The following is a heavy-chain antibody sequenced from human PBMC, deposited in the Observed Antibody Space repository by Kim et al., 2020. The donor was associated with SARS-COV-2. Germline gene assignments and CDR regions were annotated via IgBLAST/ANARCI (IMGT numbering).Heavy chain of an antibody. Sequence: GGSLRLSCAASGFTFDDYAMHWVRQAPGKGLEWVSLISGDGGSTYYADSVKGRFTISRDNSKNSLYLQMNSLRTEDTALYYCAKDRGAILTGYGLGGADAFDIWGQGTMVTVSS. CDR1: GFTFDDYA. CDR3: AKDRGAILTGYGLGGADAFDI. D-gene: IGHD3-9*01. J-gene: IGHJ3*02. V-gene: IGHV3-43*02. CDR2: ISGDGGST.